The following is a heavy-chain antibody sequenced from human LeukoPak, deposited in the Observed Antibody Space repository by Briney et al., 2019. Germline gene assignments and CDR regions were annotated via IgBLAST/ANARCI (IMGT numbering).Heavy chain of an antibody. CDR1: GFSLNNRGVA. D-gene: IGHD3-16*01. V-gene: IGHV2-5*02. CDR3: AHRRGGDFDY. Sequence: GPTLANPTQTLTLTCTFSGFSLNNRGVAVGWIRQPPGKALEWLALIYWDDEKRYSPVLKTRLTITKDTSKSQVVLTMANMDPVDTATYYCAHRRGGDFDYWGQGTLVTVSS. CDR2: IYWDDEK. J-gene: IGHJ4*02.